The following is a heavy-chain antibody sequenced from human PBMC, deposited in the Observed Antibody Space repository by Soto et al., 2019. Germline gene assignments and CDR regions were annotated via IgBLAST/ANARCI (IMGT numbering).Heavy chain of an antibody. D-gene: IGHD2-8*01. CDR3: AKEGYAGKPKLRAPSGDYFDY. J-gene: IGHJ4*02. CDR2: ISYDGSNK. V-gene: IGHV3-30*18. Sequence: GGSLRLSCAASGFTFSTYGMHWVRQAPGKGLEWVAFISYDGSNKYYADSVRGRFTFSRDNSKNTLYLQMNSLRAEDTAVYYCAKEGYAGKPKLRAPSGDYFDYWGPGTLVTVSS. CDR1: GFTFSTYG.